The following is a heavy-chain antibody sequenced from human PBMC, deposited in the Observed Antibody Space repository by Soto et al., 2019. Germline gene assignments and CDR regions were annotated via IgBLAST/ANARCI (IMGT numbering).Heavy chain of an antibody. CDR2: ISSTGGTT. CDR3: VRGESTSQRNGPEY. Sequence: GGSLRLSCAASGFTFSGYAMSWVRQAPGKGLEWVSAISSTGGTTNYADSVKGRFTISRDNSKNTLYLQLNSLRVEDTAIYYCVRGESTSQRNGPEYGGPGTQVTVS. V-gene: IGHV3-23*01. J-gene: IGHJ4*02. CDR1: GFTFSGYA. D-gene: IGHD2-8*01.